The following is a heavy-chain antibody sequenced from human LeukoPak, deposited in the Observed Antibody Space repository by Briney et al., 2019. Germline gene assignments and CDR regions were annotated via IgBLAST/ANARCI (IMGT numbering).Heavy chain of an antibody. CDR3: ARDRYYGFWSGYPLPVDYYYYYMDV. Sequence: GGSLRLSCAASGFTFSSYAMHWVRQAPGKGLEYVSAISSNGGSTYYANSVKGRFTISRDNSKNTLYLQMGSLRAEDMAVYYCARDRYYGFWSGYPLPVDYYYYYMDVWGKGTTVTVSS. CDR1: GFTFSSYA. J-gene: IGHJ6*03. CDR2: ISSNGGST. V-gene: IGHV3-64*01. D-gene: IGHD3-3*01.